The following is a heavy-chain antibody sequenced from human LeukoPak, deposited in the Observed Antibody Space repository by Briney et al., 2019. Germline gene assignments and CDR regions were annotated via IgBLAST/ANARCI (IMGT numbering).Heavy chain of an antibody. V-gene: IGHV4-4*07. CDR1: GGFFSTYY. J-gene: IGHJ5*01. D-gene: IGHD3-10*01. Sequence: SETLSLTCTVSGGFFSTYYWTWIRQPAGKGLEWIGRIFTTGSTNYNPSLMSRVTMSIDTSKSQFSLKFRSVTAPDTALYYCARGDGSTMARGVSRYGWFDSWGQGALVTVSS. CDR3: ARGDGSTMARGVSRYGWFDS. CDR2: IFTTGST.